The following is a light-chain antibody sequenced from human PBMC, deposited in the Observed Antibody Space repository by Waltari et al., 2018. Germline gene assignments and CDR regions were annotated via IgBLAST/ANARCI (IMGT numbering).Light chain of an antibody. CDR2: AAS. V-gene: IGKV1-39*01. CDR1: QSISSY. CDR3: QHSYSTPWT. J-gene: IGKJ1*01. Sequence: DIQMTQYPSSLSASVGARVNITCRASQSISSYLNWYQQKPGKAPKLLIYAASSLQSGVPSRFSGSGSETDFTLTISSLQPEDFATYYCQHSYSTPWTFGQGTKVEIK.